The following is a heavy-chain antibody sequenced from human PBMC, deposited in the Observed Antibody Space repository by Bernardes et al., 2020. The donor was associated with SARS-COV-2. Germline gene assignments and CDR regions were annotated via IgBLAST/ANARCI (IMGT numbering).Heavy chain of an antibody. J-gene: IGHJ6*02. CDR2: INSDGSST. D-gene: IGHD4-17*01. Sequence: GGSLRLSCAASGFTFSSYWMHWVRQAPGKGLVWVSRINSDGSSTSYADSVKGRFTISRDNAKNTLYLQMNSLRAEDTAVYYCARDLLDYGDYGTYYYYYGMDVWGQGTTVTVSS. CDR1: GFTFSSYW. V-gene: IGHV3-74*01. CDR3: ARDLLDYGDYGTYYYYYGMDV.